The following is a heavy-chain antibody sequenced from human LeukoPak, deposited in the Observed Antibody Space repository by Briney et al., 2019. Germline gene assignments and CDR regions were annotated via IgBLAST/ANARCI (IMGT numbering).Heavy chain of an antibody. J-gene: IGHJ4*02. CDR1: GFTFTSVW. CDR3: ARDRTTVALFDN. Sequence: GGSLRLSCAASGFTFTSVWMHWFRQAPGRGLVWISRISTDGAVTGYADSVKGRFTISRDNAKNTLYLQMNSLRAEDTAVYYCARDRTTVALFDNWGQGALVTVSS. CDR2: ISTDGAVT. V-gene: IGHV3-74*01. D-gene: IGHD4-23*01.